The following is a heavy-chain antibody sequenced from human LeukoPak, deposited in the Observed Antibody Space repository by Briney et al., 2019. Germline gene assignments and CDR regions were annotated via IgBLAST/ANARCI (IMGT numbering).Heavy chain of an antibody. Sequence: ASVTVSCKASGGTFSSYAISWVRQAPGQGLEWMGWISAYNGNTNYAQKLQGRVTMTTDTSTSTAYMELRSLRSDDTAVYYCAREGIQLGIAYWGQGTLVTVSS. CDR3: AREGIQLGIAY. CDR2: ISAYNGNT. J-gene: IGHJ4*02. CDR1: GGTFSSYA. D-gene: IGHD5-18*01. V-gene: IGHV1-18*01.